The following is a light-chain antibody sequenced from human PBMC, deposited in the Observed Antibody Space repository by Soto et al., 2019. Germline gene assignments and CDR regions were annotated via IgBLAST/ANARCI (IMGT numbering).Light chain of an antibody. CDR2: DAS. V-gene: IGKV1-5*01. CDR3: QQYNTYAT. Sequence: DIQLTQSPSTLSAAVGDSVTNTCRASQNIRNLLAWYQQKPGKAPKPLIYDASTLKTGVPSRFSGSGSGSEFNFTITGLQPDDFATYFCQQYNTYATFGQGTRLEI. CDR1: QNIRNL. J-gene: IGKJ5*01.